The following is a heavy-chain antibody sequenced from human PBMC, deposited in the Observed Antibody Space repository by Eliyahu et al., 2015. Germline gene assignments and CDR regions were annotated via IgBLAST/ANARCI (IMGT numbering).Heavy chain of an antibody. CDR3: ARGLRYRGGWDVGHSYHGLDV. J-gene: IGHJ6*02. V-gene: IGHV4-34*01. Sequence: QVHLQQRGAGVLKPSETLSLTCTVXGGSFSGYFWNWIRQPPGKGLEWIGEINNSGTTNYNPSLKSRVTMSLVLSNIQFSLRVSSVTAADTAVYYCARGLRYRGGWDVGHSYHGLDVWGQGTTVTVSS. CDR2: INNSGTT. D-gene: IGHD6-19*01. CDR1: GGSFSGYF.